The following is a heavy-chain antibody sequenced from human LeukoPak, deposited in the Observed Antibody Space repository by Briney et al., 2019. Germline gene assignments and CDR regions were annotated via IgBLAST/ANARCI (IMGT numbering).Heavy chain of an antibody. CDR1: GFTFSSYA. V-gene: IGHV3-23*01. CDR3: ATAPRGGDYEDY. J-gene: IGHJ4*02. CDR2: ISGSGTST. Sequence: GGSLRLSCAASGFTFSSYAMNWVRQAPAKGLEWVSAISGSGTSTYYADSVKGRFTISRDNSKNTLFLQMNSLRVEDTAVYYCATAPRGGDYEDYWGQGTLVTVSS. D-gene: IGHD4-17*01.